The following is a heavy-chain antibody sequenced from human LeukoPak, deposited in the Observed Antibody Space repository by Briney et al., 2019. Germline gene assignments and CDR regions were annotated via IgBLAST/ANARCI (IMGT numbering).Heavy chain of an antibody. J-gene: IGHJ4*02. CDR2: MNTEKGNT. D-gene: IGHD3-10*01. CDR1: GYTLTDYD. V-gene: IGHV1-8*02. Sequence: ASVKVSCKASGYTLTDYDINWVRQAPGQGLEWMGWMNTEKGNTGYAQKFQGRGAMTRDTSTTTAYLELTNLTPEDTAIYYCARGRGAYGSGSYLYDWGQGTLLTVSS. CDR3: ARGRGAYGSGSYLYD.